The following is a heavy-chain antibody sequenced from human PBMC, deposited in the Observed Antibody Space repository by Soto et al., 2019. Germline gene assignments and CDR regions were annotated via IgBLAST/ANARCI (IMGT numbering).Heavy chain of an antibody. Sequence: GGSLRLSCAASGFTFSSYWMHWVRQAPGKGLVWVSRINSDGSSTSYADSVKGRFTISRDNAKNTLYPQMNSLRAEDTAVYFCSSYRNSWTHGMDVWGQGTTVTVSS. CDR1: GFTFSSYW. CDR2: INSDGSST. V-gene: IGHV3-74*01. D-gene: IGHD6-13*01. CDR3: SSYRNSWTHGMDV. J-gene: IGHJ6*02.